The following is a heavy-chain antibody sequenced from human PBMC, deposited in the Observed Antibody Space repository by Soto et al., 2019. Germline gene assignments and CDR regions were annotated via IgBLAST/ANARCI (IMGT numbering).Heavy chain of an antibody. Sequence: SVKVSCKASGGNPSNSAISWVRQAPGQGLEWMGGIIPVFGIVSYAQKFQGRVTITADESTSTAYMELSSLRSEDTAVYYCASSVAGPSRLYGMDVWGQGPRSPSP. CDR1: GGNPSNSA. V-gene: IGHV1-69*13. D-gene: IGHD6-19*01. CDR3: ASSVAGPSRLYGMDV. J-gene: IGHJ6*02. CDR2: IIPVFGIV.